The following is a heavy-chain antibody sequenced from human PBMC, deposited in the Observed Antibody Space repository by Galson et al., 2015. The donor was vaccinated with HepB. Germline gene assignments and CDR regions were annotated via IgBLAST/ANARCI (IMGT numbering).Heavy chain of an antibody. CDR1: GFTFKNSA. Sequence: SLRLSCAGYGFTFKNSAMRWVRQAPRRGLEWVSALPSRGAQPSSSSSVKGRFAISRDHLRTPGSLQLRSLRAGDTATYYCVQDIRGGCGDSDCSSWSRGTPVIVSP. CDR2: LPSRGAQP. J-gene: IGHJ4*02. V-gene: IGHV3-23*01. D-gene: IGHD2-15*01. CDR3: VQDIRGGCGDSDCSS.